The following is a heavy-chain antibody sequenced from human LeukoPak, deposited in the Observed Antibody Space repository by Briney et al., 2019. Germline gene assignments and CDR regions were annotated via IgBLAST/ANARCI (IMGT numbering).Heavy chain of an antibody. V-gene: IGHV3-66*01. D-gene: IGHD3-10*01. J-gene: IGHJ6*02. Sequence: QSGGSLRLSCAASGFTVSSNYMSWVRQAPGKGLEWVSFIYSTGNTYYADSVKGRFTISRDNSKNTLYLQMNSLRVEDTAVYYCARDRLVRGVSWYYYGMDVWGQGTTVTVSS. CDR3: ARDRLVRGVSWYYYGMDV. CDR2: IYSTGNT. CDR1: GFTVSSNY.